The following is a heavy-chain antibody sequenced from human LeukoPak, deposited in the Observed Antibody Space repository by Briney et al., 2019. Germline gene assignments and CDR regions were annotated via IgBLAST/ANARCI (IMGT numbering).Heavy chain of an antibody. CDR2: INPKNGDT. CDR1: GYPFSDYY. D-gene: IGHD3-16*02. J-gene: IGHJ4*02. Sequence: ASVKVSCKPSGYPFSDYYIHWIRQASGQGLESMGWINPKNGDTKYAQRSQGRLTISMDTSIGTVYMELSSLRYDDTAVYYCARLSVLWGQGTLVTVSS. CDR3: ARLSVL. V-gene: IGHV1-2*02.